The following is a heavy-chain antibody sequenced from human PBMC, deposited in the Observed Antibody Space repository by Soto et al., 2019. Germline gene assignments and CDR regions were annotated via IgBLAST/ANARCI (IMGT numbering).Heavy chain of an antibody. CDR1: GYTFTSYA. J-gene: IGHJ4*02. Sequence: ASVKVSCKASGYTFTSYAMHWVRQAPGQRLEWMGWINAGNGNTKYSQKFQGRVTITRDTSASTAYMELSSLRSEDTAGYYCARSLYSSGWYVNYYFDYWGQGTLVTVSS. D-gene: IGHD6-19*01. CDR3: ARSLYSSGWYVNYYFDY. V-gene: IGHV1-3*01. CDR2: INAGNGNT.